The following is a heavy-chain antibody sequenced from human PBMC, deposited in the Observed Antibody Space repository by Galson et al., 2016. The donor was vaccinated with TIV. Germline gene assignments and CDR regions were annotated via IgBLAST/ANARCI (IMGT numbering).Heavy chain of an antibody. V-gene: IGHV1-69*13. CDR3: ARVSDYYGSGSYYNVLGY. Sequence: SVKVSCKASGGTFSNYAISWVRQAPGQGLEWMGGIIPIFAIAKYAQKFQGRVTITAGESTSTAYMELSSLRSEDTAVYYCARVSDYYGSGSYYNVLGYWGRGTLVTVSS. CDR2: IIPIFAIA. J-gene: IGHJ4*02. D-gene: IGHD3-10*01. CDR1: GGTFSNYA.